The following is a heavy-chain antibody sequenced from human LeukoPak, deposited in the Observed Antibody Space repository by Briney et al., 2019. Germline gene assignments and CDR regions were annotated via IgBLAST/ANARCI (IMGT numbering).Heavy chain of an antibody. CDR3: ARDRDSSGWN. CDR2: ISSSSSYI. Sequence: GGSLRLSCAASGFTFSSYSMNWVRQAPGKGLEWVSSISSSSSYIYYADSVKGRFTISRDNAKNSLYLQMNGLRAEDTAVYYCARDRDSSGWNWGQGTLVTVSS. J-gene: IGHJ4*02. V-gene: IGHV3-21*01. CDR1: GFTFSSYS. D-gene: IGHD6-19*01.